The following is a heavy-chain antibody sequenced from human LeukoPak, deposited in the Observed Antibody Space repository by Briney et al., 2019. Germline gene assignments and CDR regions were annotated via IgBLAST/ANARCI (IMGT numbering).Heavy chain of an antibody. D-gene: IGHD5-18*01. CDR1: GFTFSSYA. CDR3: AKEQQLWLLGYFDY. CDR2: ISGSGGST. V-gene: IGHV3-23*01. Sequence: PGGSLRLSCAASGFTFSSYAMSWVRQAPGKGLEWVSTISGSGGSTDYAESVKGRFTISRDNSKNTLYLQMNSLRAEYTAVYYCAKEQQLWLLGYFDYWGQGALVTVSS. J-gene: IGHJ4*02.